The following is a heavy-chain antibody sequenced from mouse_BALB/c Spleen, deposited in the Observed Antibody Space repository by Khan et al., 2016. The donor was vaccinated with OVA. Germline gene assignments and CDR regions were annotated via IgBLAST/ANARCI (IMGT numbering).Heavy chain of an antibody. J-gene: IGHJ2*01. D-gene: IGHD1-1*01. V-gene: IGHV3-2*02. CDR3: ARSGTISTVVVTDFDF. CDR1: GYSITSDYA. Sequence: EVQLQELGPGLVKPSQSLSLTCTVTGYSITSDYAWNWIRQFPGNRLEWMGYIKYSGITSYNPSLKSRISITRDTSKNQFFLQLNSVTTEDTATDYCARSGTISTVVVTDFDFWGQGTTLTVSS. CDR2: IKYSGIT.